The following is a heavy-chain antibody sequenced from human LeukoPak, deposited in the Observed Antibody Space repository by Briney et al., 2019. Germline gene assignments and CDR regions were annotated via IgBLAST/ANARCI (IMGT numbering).Heavy chain of an antibody. J-gene: IGHJ4*02. V-gene: IGHV1-18*01. Sequence: GASVKVSCKASGYTFTSYGISWVRQAPGQGLEWMGWISAYNGNTSYAQKLQGRVTMTTDTSTSTAYMELRSLRSDDTAVYYCARDLPGGAVLVVPAAIRRWSLDYWGQGTLVTVSS. CDR2: ISAYNGNT. D-gene: IGHD2-2*01. CDR1: GYTFTSYG. CDR3: ARDLPGGAVLVVPAAIRRWSLDY.